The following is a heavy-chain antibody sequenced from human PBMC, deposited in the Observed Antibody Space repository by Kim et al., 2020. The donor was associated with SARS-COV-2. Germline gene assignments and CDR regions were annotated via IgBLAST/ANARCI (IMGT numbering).Heavy chain of an antibody. D-gene: IGHD2-2*01. J-gene: IGHJ2*01. V-gene: IGHV1-18*01. CDR3: ARDSSREPPLSWYFDL. Sequence: KLQGRVTMTTDTSTSTAYMELRSLRSDDTAVYYCARDSSREPPLSWYFDLWGRGTLVTVSS.